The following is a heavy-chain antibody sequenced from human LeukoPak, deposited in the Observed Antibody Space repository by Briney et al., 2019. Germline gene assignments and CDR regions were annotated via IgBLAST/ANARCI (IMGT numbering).Heavy chain of an antibody. CDR2: ITISSSYI. Sequence: GGSLRLSCAASGFTFSSYSMNWVRQAPGKGLEWVSSITISSSYIYYADSVKGRFTISRDNAKNSLYLQMNSLRAEDTAVYYCARDGPSEYYYDSSGYDYWGQGTLVTVSS. J-gene: IGHJ4*02. CDR1: GFTFSSYS. CDR3: ARDGPSEYYYDSSGYDY. D-gene: IGHD3-22*01. V-gene: IGHV3-21*01.